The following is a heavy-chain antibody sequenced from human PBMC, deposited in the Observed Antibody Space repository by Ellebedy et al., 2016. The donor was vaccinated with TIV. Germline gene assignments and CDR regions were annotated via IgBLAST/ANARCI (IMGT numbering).Heavy chain of an antibody. V-gene: IGHV4-34*01. J-gene: IGHJ6*03. D-gene: IGHD2-2*01. CDR1: GGSFSGYY. CDR3: AREHRVVVPRGYMDV. Sequence: SETLSLXXAVYGGSFSGYYWSWIRQPPGKGLEWIGEINHSGSTNYNPSLKSRVTISVDTSKNQFSLKLSSVTAADTAVYYCAREHRVVVPRGYMDVWGKGTTVTVSS. CDR2: INHSGST.